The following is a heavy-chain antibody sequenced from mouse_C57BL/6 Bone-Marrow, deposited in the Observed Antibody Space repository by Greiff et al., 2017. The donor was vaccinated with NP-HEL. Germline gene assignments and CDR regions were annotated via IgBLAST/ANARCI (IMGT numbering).Heavy chain of an antibody. J-gene: IGHJ2*01. CDR2: INPNNGGT. D-gene: IGHD4-1*01. V-gene: IGHV1-26*01. CDR3: ARPKLGHFDY. Sequence: EVQLQQSGPELVKPGASVKISCKASGYTFTDYYMNWVKQSHGKSLEWIGDINPNNGGTSYNQKFKGKATLTVDKSSSTAYMELRSLTSEDSAVYYCARPKLGHFDYWGQGTTLTVSS. CDR1: GYTFTDYY.